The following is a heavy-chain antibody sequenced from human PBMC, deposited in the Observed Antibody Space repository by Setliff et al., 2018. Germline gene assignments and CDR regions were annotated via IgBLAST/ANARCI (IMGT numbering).Heavy chain of an antibody. J-gene: IGHJ4*02. Sequence: PSETLSLTCAVSGGSVTSHYWSWILQPPGKGLEWIGFIFYSGDTNSNPSLKSRVTMSVDTSKNQFSLKLNSVTAADTATYYCARDRSYYASGSFTKWFDYWGQGALVTVSS. D-gene: IGHD3-10*01. V-gene: IGHV4-59*02. CDR2: IFYSGDT. CDR1: GGSVTSHY. CDR3: ARDRSYYASGSFTKWFDY.